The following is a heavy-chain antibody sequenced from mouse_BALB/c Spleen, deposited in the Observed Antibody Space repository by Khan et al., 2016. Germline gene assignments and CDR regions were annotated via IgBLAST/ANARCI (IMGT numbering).Heavy chain of an antibody. CDR1: GYSFTGYY. CDR2: VNPNNGGT. Sequence: EVQLQQSGPDLVKPGASVTLSCTASGYSFTGYYMYWVKQRHGKSLEWIGRVNPNNGGTSSNPAFKGKAILTVDKSSSPAYMQLRSLTSEDSAVYYCARDAMDYWGQGTSLTVSS. CDR3: ARDAMDY. V-gene: IGHV1-26*01. J-gene: IGHJ4*01.